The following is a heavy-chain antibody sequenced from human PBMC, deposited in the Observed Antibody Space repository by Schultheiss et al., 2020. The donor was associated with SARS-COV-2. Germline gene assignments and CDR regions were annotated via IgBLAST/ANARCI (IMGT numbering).Heavy chain of an antibody. V-gene: IGHV3-23*01. CDR1: GFTFDDYA. Sequence: GGSLRLSCAASGFTFDDYAMHWVRQAPGKGLEWVSAISGSGGSTYYADSVKGRFTISRDNSKNTLYLQMNSLRAEDTAVYYCAKVTTTTLFDYWGQGTLVTVSS. D-gene: IGHD4-11*01. CDR3: AKVTTTTLFDY. J-gene: IGHJ4*02. CDR2: ISGSGGST.